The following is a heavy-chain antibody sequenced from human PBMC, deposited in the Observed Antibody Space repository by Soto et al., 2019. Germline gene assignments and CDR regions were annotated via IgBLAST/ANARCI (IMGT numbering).Heavy chain of an antibody. CDR2: MKPDGSEA. V-gene: IGHV3-7*01. CDR1: GFTFSTYW. Sequence: GGSLRLSCAASGFTFSTYWMSWVRQTPGKGLEWVANMKPDGSEAYYVDSVRGRFSMSRDNAEKSLFLQMSSLRAEDTAVYYCLSSDTFGWAVWGQGAMVTVSS. D-gene: IGHD6-19*01. J-gene: IGHJ3*01. CDR3: LSSDTFGWAV.